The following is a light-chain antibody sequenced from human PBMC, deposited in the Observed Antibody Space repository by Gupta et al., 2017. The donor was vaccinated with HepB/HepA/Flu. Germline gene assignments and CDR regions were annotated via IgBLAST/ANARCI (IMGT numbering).Light chain of an antibody. Sequence: SPSSLSASVGDRVTITCQASQDISNYLNWYQQKPGKAPKLLIYDASNLETGVPSRFSGSGSGTDFTFTISSLQPEDIATYYCQQYDNLGLTFGGGTKVEIK. CDR3: QQYDNLGLT. V-gene: IGKV1-33*01. CDR1: QDISNY. J-gene: IGKJ4*01. CDR2: DAS.